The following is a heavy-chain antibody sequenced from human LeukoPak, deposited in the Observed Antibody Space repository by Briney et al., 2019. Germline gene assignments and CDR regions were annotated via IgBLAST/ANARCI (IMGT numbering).Heavy chain of an antibody. CDR2: MNPNSGNT. CDR1: GYTFTSYD. D-gene: IGHD3-3*01. CDR3: ARGVGTTYYDFWSGYFRLDP. J-gene: IGHJ5*02. Sequence: ASVKVSCKASGYTFTSYDINRVRQATGQGLEWMGWMNPNSGNTGYAQKFQGRVTMTRNTSISTAYMELSSLRSEDTAVYYCARGVGTTYYDFWSGYFRLDPWGQGTLVTVSS. V-gene: IGHV1-8*01.